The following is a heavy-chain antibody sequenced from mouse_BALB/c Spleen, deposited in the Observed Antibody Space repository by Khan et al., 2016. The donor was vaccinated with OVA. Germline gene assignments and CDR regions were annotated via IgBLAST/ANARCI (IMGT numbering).Heavy chain of an antibody. Sequence: EVQLQESGPGLVKPSQSLSLTCTVTGYSITSNYAWNWIRQFPGNKLEWMGYISYSGSTSYNPSLKSRISITRETSKNQFFLQLSSVTTEDTATYYCARGNYYGYAMDYWGQGTSVTVSS. D-gene: IGHD1-1*01. CDR1: GYSITSNYA. J-gene: IGHJ4*01. CDR3: ARGNYYGYAMDY. V-gene: IGHV3-2*02. CDR2: ISYSGST.